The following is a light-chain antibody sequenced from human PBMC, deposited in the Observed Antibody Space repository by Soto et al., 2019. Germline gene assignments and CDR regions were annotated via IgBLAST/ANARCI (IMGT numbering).Light chain of an antibody. CDR3: SSDAGNYNYV. V-gene: IGLV2-8*01. Sequence: QSALTQPPSASGSPGQSVTIPCTGTSSDVGGYDHVSWYQQHPGKAPKLMIYEVTKRPAGVPDRFSGSKSGNTASLTVSGLQAEDEADYFCSSDAGNYNYVFGTATKLTVL. CDR2: EVT. J-gene: IGLJ1*01. CDR1: SSDVGGYDH.